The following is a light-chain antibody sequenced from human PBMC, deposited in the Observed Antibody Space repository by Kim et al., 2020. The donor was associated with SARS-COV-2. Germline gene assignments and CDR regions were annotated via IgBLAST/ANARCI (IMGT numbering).Light chain of an antibody. Sequence: ELVLTQSPGTLSLSPGESATLSCRASQSVSSMYLAWYQQKPGQAPRLLIYGASNRATGIPDRFSDSGSGTDFTLTISRLEPEDCAMYYCQQYENSPWTFGQGTKVDIK. CDR1: QSVSSMY. V-gene: IGKV3-20*01. CDR2: GAS. CDR3: QQYENSPWT. J-gene: IGKJ1*01.